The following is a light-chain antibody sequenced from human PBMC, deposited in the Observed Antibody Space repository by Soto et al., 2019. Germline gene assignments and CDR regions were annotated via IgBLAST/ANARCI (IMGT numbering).Light chain of an antibody. Sequence: QAVVTQEPSFSVSPGRTVTLTCGLSSGSVSTSYYPSWYQQTPGQAPRTLIYSTNTRSSGVPDRCSGSILGNKAALTITGAQAEDESDYYCVLYMGSGTWVFGGGTKLTVL. CDR1: SGSVSTSYY. CDR3: VLYMGSGTWV. CDR2: STN. J-gene: IGLJ3*02. V-gene: IGLV8-61*01.